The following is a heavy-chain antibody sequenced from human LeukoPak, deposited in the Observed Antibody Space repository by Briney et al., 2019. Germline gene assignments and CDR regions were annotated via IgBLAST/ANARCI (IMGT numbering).Heavy chain of an antibody. D-gene: IGHD1/OR15-1a*01. J-gene: IGHJ4*02. Sequence: GRSLRLSCAATGFTFSSSWMTWVRQAPGKGPEWLANINQDESTKNYVDSVKGRFTISRDNAKNSLYLQMNSLRAEDTAVYYCTRDFASQQFDYWGQGTLVTVSS. CDR3: TRDFASQQFDY. CDR1: GFTFSSSW. CDR2: INQDESTK. V-gene: IGHV3-7*01.